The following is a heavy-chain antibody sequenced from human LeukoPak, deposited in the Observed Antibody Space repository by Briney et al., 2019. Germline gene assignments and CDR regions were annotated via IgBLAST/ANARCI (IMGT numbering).Heavy chain of an antibody. CDR3: ARDLAPTVSTAGGNYFDY. CDR1: GFTVSNNY. Sequence: GGSLRLSCEASGFTVSNNYMSWIRQAPGKGLEWVSVIYSGGRTYYADSVKGRFTISRDNSKNTVYLQMNSLRAEDTAMYYCARDLAPTVSTAGGNYFDYWGQGTLVTVSS. D-gene: IGHD4-17*01. J-gene: IGHJ4*02. V-gene: IGHV3-66*01. CDR2: IYSGGRT.